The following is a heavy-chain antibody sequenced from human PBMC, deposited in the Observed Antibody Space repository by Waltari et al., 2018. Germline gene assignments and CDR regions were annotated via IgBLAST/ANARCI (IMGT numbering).Heavy chain of an antibody. CDR3: ATSDGAF. CDR2: IYSGGST. V-gene: IGHV3-23*03. J-gene: IGHJ4*02. CDR1: GFTFSSYA. D-gene: IGHD2-21*02. Sequence: EVQLLESGGGLVQPGGSLRLSCAASGFTFSSYAMRWVRQAPGKGLEWVSVIYSGGSTYYADSVKGRFTISRDNSKNTLYLQMNSLRAEDTAVYYCATSDGAFWGQGTLVTVSS.